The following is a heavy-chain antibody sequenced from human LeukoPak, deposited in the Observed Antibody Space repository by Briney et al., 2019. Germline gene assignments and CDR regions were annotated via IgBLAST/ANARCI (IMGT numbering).Heavy chain of an antibody. V-gene: IGHV4-59*01. Sequence: PSETLSLTCTVSGGSISSYYWSWIRQPPGKGLEWIGYIYYSGSTNYNPSLKSRVTISVDTSKNQFSLKLSSVTAADTAVYYCARDRMIVAPPNYYYYMDVWGKGTTVTVSS. J-gene: IGHJ6*03. CDR3: ARDRMIVAPPNYYYYMDV. CDR1: GGSISSYY. D-gene: IGHD3-22*01. CDR2: IYYSGST.